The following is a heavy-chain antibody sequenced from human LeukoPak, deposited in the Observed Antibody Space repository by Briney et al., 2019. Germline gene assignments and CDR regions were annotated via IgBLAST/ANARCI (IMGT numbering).Heavy chain of an antibody. CDR1: GFTFSSYW. CDR2: IKQDGSEK. Sequence: GGSLRLSCAASGFTFSSYWMRWVRQAPGKGLEWVDNIKQDGSEKYYVDSVKGRFTISRDNAKNSLYLQMNSLRAEDTAVYYCARDGTVTTNAFDIWGQGTMVTVSS. CDR3: ARDGTVTTNAFDI. V-gene: IGHV3-7*01. D-gene: IGHD4-17*01. J-gene: IGHJ3*02.